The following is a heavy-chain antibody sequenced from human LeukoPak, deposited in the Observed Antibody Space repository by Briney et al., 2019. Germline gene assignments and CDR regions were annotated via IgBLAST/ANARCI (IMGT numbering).Heavy chain of an antibody. CDR2: IYYSGRT. V-gene: IGHV4-31*03. CDR3: ARRRRDGYNFYFDF. CDR1: GVSITTGSYY. J-gene: IGHJ4*02. Sequence: YPSETLSLTCNVSGVSITTGSYYWTWIRQHPGKGLEWIGFIYYSGRTDYSPSLKSRAAISLDTSKNQFSLKLNSVTAADTAVYYCARRRRDGYNFYFDFWGQGSLVAVSS. D-gene: IGHD5-24*01.